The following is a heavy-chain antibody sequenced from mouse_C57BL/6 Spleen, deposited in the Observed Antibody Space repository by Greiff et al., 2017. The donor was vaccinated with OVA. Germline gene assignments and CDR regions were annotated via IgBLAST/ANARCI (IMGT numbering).Heavy chain of an antibody. CDR1: GYTFTNYW. Sequence: LVESGAELVRPGTSVKMSCKASGYTFTNYWIGWAKQRPGHGLEWIGDIYPGGGYTNYNEKFKGKATLTADKSSSTAYMQFSSLTSEDSAIYYCARRIYYGYDGGYAMDYWGQGTSVTVSS. D-gene: IGHD2-2*01. CDR2: IYPGGGYT. J-gene: IGHJ4*01. V-gene: IGHV1-63*01. CDR3: ARRIYYGYDGGYAMDY.